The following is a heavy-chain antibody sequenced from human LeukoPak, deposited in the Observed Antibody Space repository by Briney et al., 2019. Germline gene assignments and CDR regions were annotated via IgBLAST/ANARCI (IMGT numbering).Heavy chain of an antibody. D-gene: IGHD3-22*01. CDR1: GFPFSSYA. J-gene: IGHJ4*02. Sequence: GGSLRLSCAASGFPFSSYAMSWVRQAPGKGLEWVSAISGSGGSTHYADSVKGRFTISRDNSKNMVYLQMNSLRAEDTAVYHCAKDWDYYDSSGYSSPLDYWGQGTLVTVSS. CDR2: ISGSGGST. CDR3: AKDWDYYDSSGYSSPLDY. V-gene: IGHV3-23*01.